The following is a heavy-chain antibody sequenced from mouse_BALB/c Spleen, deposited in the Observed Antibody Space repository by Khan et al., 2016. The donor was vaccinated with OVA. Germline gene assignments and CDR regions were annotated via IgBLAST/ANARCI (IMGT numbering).Heavy chain of an antibody. Sequence: QVQLQQPGAELVKPGSSLKISCKASGYTFTSYYMYWVKQRPGQGLEWIGGINPSNGGTHFNEKFKSKATLTVDKSSSTAYMQLSSLTSKDSAVYYCARSGYGNPLASWGQGTLVTAPA. CDR2: INPSNGGT. D-gene: IGHD2-1*01. V-gene: IGHV1S81*02. CDR3: ARSGYGNPLAS. CDR1: GYTFTSYY. J-gene: IGHJ3*01.